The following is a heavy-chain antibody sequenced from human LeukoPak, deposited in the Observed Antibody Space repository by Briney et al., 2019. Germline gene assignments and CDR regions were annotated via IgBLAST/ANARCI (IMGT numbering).Heavy chain of an antibody. CDR3: ARSFGFGENLDY. CDR2: ISSSSSYI. D-gene: IGHD3-10*01. V-gene: IGHV3-21*01. Sequence: GGSLRLSCAASGFTFNSFAMSWVRQAPGKGLEWVSSISSSSSYIYYADSVKGRFTISRDNAKNSLYLQMNSLRAEDTAVYYCARSFGFGENLDYWGQGTLVTVSS. J-gene: IGHJ4*02. CDR1: GFTFNSFA.